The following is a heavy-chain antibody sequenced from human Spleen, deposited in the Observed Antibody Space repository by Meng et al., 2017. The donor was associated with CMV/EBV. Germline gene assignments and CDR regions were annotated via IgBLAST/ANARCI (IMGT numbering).Heavy chain of an antibody. J-gene: IGHJ4*02. D-gene: IGHD3/OR15-3a*01. CDR3: AKEPGDWDPDY. V-gene: IGHV3-30*02. CDR2: IRFDGSNK. Sequence: GESLKISCAASGFTFSYYGMHWVRQAPGKGLEWVAFIRFDGSNKYYADSVKGRFTISRDNSKNTLYLQLNGLRAEDTAVYYCAKEPGDWDPDYWGQGTLVTVSS. CDR1: GFTFSYYG.